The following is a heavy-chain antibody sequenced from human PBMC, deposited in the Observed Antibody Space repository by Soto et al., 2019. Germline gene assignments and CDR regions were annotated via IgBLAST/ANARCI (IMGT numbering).Heavy chain of an antibody. CDR1: GFTFSRYW. CDR2: ISSYGSDT. J-gene: IGHJ6*02. D-gene: IGHD3-16*01. Sequence: EVQLVESGGGLVLPGGSLRLSCAASGFTFSRYWMHWVRQAPGKGLVWVSRISSYGSDTHYADSVKGLFTISRDNAKNTLYLQMNSLRADDTAVYYCASNYAYAEGYYWYGIDVWGQGTTVTFSS. V-gene: IGHV3-74*01. CDR3: ASNYAYAEGYYWYGIDV.